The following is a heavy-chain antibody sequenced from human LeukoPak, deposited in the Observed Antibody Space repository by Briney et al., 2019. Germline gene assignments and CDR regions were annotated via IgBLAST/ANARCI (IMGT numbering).Heavy chain of an antibody. CDR1: GYIFTDYY. CDR3: ARATELRFLAWLTCAMDV. V-gene: IGHV1-2*02. J-gene: IGHJ6*02. CDR2: INPNSGGT. Sequence: GASVKVSCKASGYIFTDYYIHWVRQAPGQGLEWMGRINPNSGGTNYAQKFQGRVTMTRDTSISTAYMELSRLRSDDTAVYYCARATELRFLAWLTCAMDVWGQGTTVTVSS. D-gene: IGHD3-3*01.